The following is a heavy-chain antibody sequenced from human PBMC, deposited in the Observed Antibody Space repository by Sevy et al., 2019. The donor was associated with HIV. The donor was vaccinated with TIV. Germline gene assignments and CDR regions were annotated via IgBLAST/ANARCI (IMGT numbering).Heavy chain of an antibody. CDR2: INPNSGGT. Sequence: ASVKVSCKASGYTFTGYYMHWVRQAPGQGLEWMGWINPNSGGTNYAQKFQGRVTMTRDTSISTPYMELSRLRSDDTAVYYCAREIVGATGDAFDIWGQGTMVTVSS. J-gene: IGHJ3*02. CDR1: GYTFTGYY. D-gene: IGHD1-26*01. V-gene: IGHV1-2*02. CDR3: AREIVGATGDAFDI.